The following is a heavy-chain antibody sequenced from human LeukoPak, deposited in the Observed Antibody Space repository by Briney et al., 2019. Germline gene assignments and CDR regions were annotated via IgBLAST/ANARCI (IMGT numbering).Heavy chain of an antibody. CDR3: HGSNYYDSSGYSSMPLDY. CDR2: INHSGST. V-gene: IGHV4-39*07. Sequence: PSETLSLTCTVSGGSISSSSYYWGWIRQPPGKGLEWIGEINHSGSTNYNPSLKSRVTISVDTSKNQFSLKLSSVTAADTAVYYCHGSNYYDSSGYSSMPLDYWGQGTLVTVSS. CDR1: GGSISSSSYY. J-gene: IGHJ4*02. D-gene: IGHD3-22*01.